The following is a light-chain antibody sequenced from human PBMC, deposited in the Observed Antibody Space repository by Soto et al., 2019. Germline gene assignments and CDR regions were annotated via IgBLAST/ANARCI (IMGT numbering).Light chain of an antibody. CDR3: QQYKIYSQT. Sequence: DIRMTQSPSSLSASVGDRVTLTCQASQDIRTYVNWYQHKLGRAPKLLIYDASTLESGVPSRFSGSGYGTGFTLTISSLQPDDFATYYCQQYKIYSQTFGQGTKVDIK. J-gene: IGKJ1*01. CDR1: QDIRTY. CDR2: DAS. V-gene: IGKV1-5*01.